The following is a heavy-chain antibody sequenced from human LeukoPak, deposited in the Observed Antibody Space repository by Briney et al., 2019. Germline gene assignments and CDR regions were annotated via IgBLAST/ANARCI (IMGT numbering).Heavy chain of an antibody. CDR3: ATDQRWELPLNY. D-gene: IGHD1-26*01. CDR1: GFTFSAYA. Sequence: GGSLRLSCAASGFTFSAYAMNWVRQAPGKGLEWVSVISGSGGSTYYADSVKSRFTISRDNSKNTLYLQMNSLRAEDTAVYYCATDQRWELPLNYWGQGTLVTVSS. V-gene: IGHV3-23*01. CDR2: ISGSGGST. J-gene: IGHJ4*02.